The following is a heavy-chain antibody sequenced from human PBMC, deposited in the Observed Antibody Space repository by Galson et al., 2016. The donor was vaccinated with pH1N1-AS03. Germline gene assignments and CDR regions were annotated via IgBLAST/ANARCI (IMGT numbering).Heavy chain of an antibody. CDR3: ARRGHCTGISCYDLDS. CDR1: GDSFNTYW. D-gene: IGHD2-2*01. Sequence: QSGAEVKKPGESLKISCKGSGDSFNTYWIGRVRQMPGKGLEWMGIIYPGDSDTKYSPSFQGHVTISADASLSTAYLQWSSLKASDPAIYYCARRGHCTGISCYDLDSWGQGTMVTVSS. V-gene: IGHV5-51*03. CDR2: IYPGDSDT. J-gene: IGHJ4*02.